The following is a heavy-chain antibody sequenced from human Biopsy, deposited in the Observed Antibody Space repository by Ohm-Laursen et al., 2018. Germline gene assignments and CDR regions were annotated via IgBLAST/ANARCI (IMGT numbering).Heavy chain of an antibody. Sequence: GASVKVSCKAPGGTFSNYGVKWVRQAPGQGLEWLGGNIPILGTGNYAQKFQDRVTVAADTSTSTATMELRSLRSDDTAVYYCATKLTGYFHHWGQGTLVIVSS. D-gene: IGHD3-9*01. CDR3: ATKLTGYFHH. V-gene: IGHV1-69*06. J-gene: IGHJ1*01. CDR2: NIPILGTG. CDR1: GGTFSNYG.